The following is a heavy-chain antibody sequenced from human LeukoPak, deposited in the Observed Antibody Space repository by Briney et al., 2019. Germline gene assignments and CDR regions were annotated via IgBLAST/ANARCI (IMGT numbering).Heavy chain of an antibody. CDR3: ARERQLGNYNWFDP. CDR2: INHSGST. CDR1: AGSFSGYY. V-gene: IGHV4-34*01. D-gene: IGHD6-13*01. J-gene: IGHJ5*02. Sequence: SETLSLTCAVYAGSFSGYYWSWIRQPPGKGLEWIGEINHSGSTNYNPSLKSRVTISVDTSKNQFSLKLSSVTAADTAVYYCARERQLGNYNWFDPWGQGTLVTVSS.